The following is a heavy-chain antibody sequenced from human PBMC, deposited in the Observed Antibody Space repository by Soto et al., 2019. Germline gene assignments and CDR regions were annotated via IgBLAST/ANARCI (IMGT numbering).Heavy chain of an antibody. D-gene: IGHD1-7*01. J-gene: IGHJ6*02. CDR1: GGSFSGYY. Sequence: SETLSLTCAVYGGSFSGYYWSWIRQPPGKGLEWIGEINHSGSTNYNPSLKSRVTISVDTSKNQFSLKLSSVTAADTAVYYCARGELTGTIVYYYYGMYVWGQGTTVTVSS. CDR3: ARGELTGTIVYYYYGMYV. CDR2: INHSGST. V-gene: IGHV4-34*01.